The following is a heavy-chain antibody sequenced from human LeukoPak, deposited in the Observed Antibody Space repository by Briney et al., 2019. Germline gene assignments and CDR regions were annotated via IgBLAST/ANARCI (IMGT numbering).Heavy chain of an antibody. CDR1: TFTFNNYA. J-gene: IGHJ3*02. CDR2: ISGSGGAP. D-gene: IGHD6-6*01. V-gene: IGHV3-23*01. Sequence: GGSLRLSCAASTFTFNNYAMSWVRQAPGKGLEWVSAISGSGGAPYYADSVKGRFTMSTDNSKNTLYLQMNSLRAEDTAVYYCAKSYSSSTYDPFDIWGQGTMVTASS. CDR3: AKSYSSSTYDPFDI.